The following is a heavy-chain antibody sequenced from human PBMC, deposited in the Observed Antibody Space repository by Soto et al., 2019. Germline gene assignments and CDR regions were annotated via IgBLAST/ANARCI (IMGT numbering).Heavy chain of an antibody. CDR1: GGSVSSGGYY. V-gene: IGHV4-31*03. Sequence: SETLSLTCTVSGGSVSSGGYYWSWIRQHPGKGLEWIGYIYYSGSTYYNPSLKSRVTISVDTSKNQFSLKLSSVTAADTAVYYCARDRRLITMVRGVSLWFDPWGQGTLVTVSS. D-gene: IGHD3-10*01. CDR2: IYYSGST. CDR3: ARDRRLITMVRGVSLWFDP. J-gene: IGHJ5*02.